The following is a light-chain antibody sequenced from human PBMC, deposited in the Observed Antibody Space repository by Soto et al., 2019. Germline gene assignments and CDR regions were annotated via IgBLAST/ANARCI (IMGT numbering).Light chain of an antibody. CDR2: ANR. Sequence: QSVLTQPPSVSGAPGQRVTISCTGSSSSIGAGYDVHWYQQLPGTAPKLLIYANRNRPSGVPDRFSGSKSGTSASLAITGLQAEDEADYYCQSYDSRLSGREVFGGGTQLTVL. CDR3: QSYDSRLSGREV. V-gene: IGLV1-40*01. CDR1: SSSIGAGYD. J-gene: IGLJ2*01.